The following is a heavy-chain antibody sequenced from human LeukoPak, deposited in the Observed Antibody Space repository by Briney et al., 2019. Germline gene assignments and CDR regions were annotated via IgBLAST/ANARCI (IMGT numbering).Heavy chain of an antibody. Sequence: ALVKVSCKASGYTSTSYGISWVRQAPGQGLEWMGWISAYNGNTNYAQKLQGRVTMTTGTSTSTAYMELRSLRSDDTAVYYCARDSGTTPSGYWGQGTLVTVSS. CDR2: ISAYNGNT. CDR3: ARDSGTTPSGY. V-gene: IGHV1-18*01. J-gene: IGHJ4*02. D-gene: IGHD1-7*01. CDR1: GYTSTSYG.